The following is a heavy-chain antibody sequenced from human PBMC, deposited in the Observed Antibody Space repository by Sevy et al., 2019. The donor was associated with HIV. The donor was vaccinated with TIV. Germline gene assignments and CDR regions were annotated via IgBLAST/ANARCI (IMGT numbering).Heavy chain of an antibody. CDR1: GFTFSTYG. CDR2: ISHDGSNK. V-gene: IGHV3-30*18. Sequence: GGSLRLSCAASGFTFSTYGMHWVRQAPGKGLEWVAVISHDGSNKKYTDSVKGRFTISRDDSKNTLYLQMNSLRPEDRAGFYWAKDLSTTGGGGVWGQGTLVTVSS. J-gene: IGHJ4*02. CDR3: AKDLSTTGGGGV. D-gene: IGHD4-17*01.